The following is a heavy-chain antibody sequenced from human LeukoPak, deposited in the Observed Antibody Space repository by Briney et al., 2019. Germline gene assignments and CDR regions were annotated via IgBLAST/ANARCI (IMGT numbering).Heavy chain of an antibody. CDR1: GFTSDDYA. V-gene: IGHV3-43D*03. D-gene: IGHD5-12*01. CDR3: AKGASMGYSGYDFLDYHYMDV. Sequence: GGSLRLSCAASGFTSDDYAMHWVRQAPGKGLQWVSLISWDGGSTYYADSVKGRFTISRDNSRNSLYLQMNSLRAEDTALYYCAKGASMGYSGYDFLDYHYMDVWGKGTTVTVSS. CDR2: ISWDGGST. J-gene: IGHJ6*03.